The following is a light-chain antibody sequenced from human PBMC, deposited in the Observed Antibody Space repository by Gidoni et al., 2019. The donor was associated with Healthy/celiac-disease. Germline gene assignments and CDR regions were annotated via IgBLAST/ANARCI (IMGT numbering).Light chain of an antibody. CDR3: QQYNSYSGT. V-gene: IGKV1-5*01. CDR2: DAS. CDR1: QSISPW. Sequence: DIQMTQSPSTLSASVGGTVTITCRASQSISPWLAWYQQKPGKAPKLLIYDASSLESGVPSRFSGSGSGTEFTLTISSLQPDDFTTYYCQQYNSYSGTFGQGTKVEIK. J-gene: IGKJ1*01.